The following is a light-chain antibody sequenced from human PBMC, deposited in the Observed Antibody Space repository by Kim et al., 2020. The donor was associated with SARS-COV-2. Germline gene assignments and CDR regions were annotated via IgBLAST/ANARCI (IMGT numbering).Light chain of an antibody. J-gene: IGKJ1*01. CDR3: QQYGSLMWT. CDR1: QSVSSSY. V-gene: IGKV3-20*01. CDR2: GAS. Sequence: EIVLTQSPGTLSLSPGERATLSCRASQSVSSSYLAWYQHKPGQAPRLLIYGASRRATGIPDRFSGSGSATDFTLTISRLEPEDFAVYYCQQYGSLMWTFGQGTKVDIK.